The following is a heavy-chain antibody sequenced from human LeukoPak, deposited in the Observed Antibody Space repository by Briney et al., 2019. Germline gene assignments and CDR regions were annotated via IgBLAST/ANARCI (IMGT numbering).Heavy chain of an antibody. D-gene: IGHD3-22*01. J-gene: IGHJ4*02. Sequence: PGGSLRLSCAASGLTVSSNYMSWVRQAPGKGLEWVSVLYSGGSTYYADSVKGRFTISRDNSKNTLYLQMNSLRVEDTGVYYCARVPQYYDLDYWGQGTLVTVSS. CDR2: LYSGGST. V-gene: IGHV3-66*01. CDR1: GLTVSSNY. CDR3: ARVPQYYDLDY.